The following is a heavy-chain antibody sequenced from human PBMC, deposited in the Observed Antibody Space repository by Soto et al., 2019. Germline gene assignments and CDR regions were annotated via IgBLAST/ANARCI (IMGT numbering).Heavy chain of an antibody. V-gene: IGHV4-4*02. D-gene: IGHD3-10*01. Sequence: QVQLQESGPGLVKPSGNLSLTCAVSGGSISSSNWWSWVRQPPGKGLEWIGKIYHSGSTNYNPSLKSRVTISVDKSKNQFSLKLSSVTAADTAVYYCARVYMVRGTIIRYFDYWGQGTLVTVSS. CDR3: ARVYMVRGTIIRYFDY. CDR2: IYHSGST. J-gene: IGHJ4*02. CDR1: GGSISSSNW.